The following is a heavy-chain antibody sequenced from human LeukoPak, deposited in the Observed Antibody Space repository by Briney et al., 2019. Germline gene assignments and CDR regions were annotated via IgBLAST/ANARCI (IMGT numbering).Heavy chain of an antibody. Sequence: SETLSLTCTVSSGSISNGGYYWVWIRQPPGKGLEWIGSIYYSGTNYYNPSLTSRVTISVDTSNNQFSLKLTSVTAADTAVYYCARAGMVAVAGGKFYYWGQGTLVTVSS. CDR2: IYYSGTN. CDR3: ARAGMVAVAGGKFYY. J-gene: IGHJ4*02. CDR1: SGSISNGGYY. D-gene: IGHD6-19*01. V-gene: IGHV4-39*07.